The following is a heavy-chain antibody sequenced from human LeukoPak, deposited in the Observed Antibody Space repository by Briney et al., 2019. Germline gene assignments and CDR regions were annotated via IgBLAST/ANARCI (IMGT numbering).Heavy chain of an antibody. CDR2: INHSGST. Sequence: SETVSLTCAGYGGSFSGYYWSWLRQPPGKGGEGVGEINHSGSTNYNPSLKSLVTISVDSSNHQLSLRLSSATAAATALYYCGRGRDYHILTGYSPDTLSPLWGQGTLLTVSS. CDR1: GGSFSGYY. D-gene: IGHD3-9*01. J-gene: IGHJ1*01. V-gene: IGHV4-34*01. CDR3: GRGRDYHILTGYSPDTLSPL.